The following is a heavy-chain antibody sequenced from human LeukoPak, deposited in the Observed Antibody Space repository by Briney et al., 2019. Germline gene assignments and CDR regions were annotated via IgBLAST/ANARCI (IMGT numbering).Heavy chain of an antibody. CDR2: IWYDGSNK. Sequence: PGGSLRLSCAASGFTFSNYGMHWVRQAPGKGLEWVAVIWYDGSNKYYADSVKGRFTISRDNSKNTLYLQMNSLRAEDTAVYYCAGTMITFGGVIASFDYWGQGTLVTVSS. V-gene: IGHV3-33*01. J-gene: IGHJ4*02. CDR1: GFTFSNYG. CDR3: AGTMITFGGVIASFDY. D-gene: IGHD3-16*02.